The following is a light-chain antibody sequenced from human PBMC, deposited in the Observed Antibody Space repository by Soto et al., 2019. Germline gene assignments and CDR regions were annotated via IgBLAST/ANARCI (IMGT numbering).Light chain of an antibody. CDR2: DVS. J-gene: IGLJ1*01. V-gene: IGLV2-14*01. Sequence: SVLTRPASVNGSPGESITISYTGTSSDVGGYNYVSWYQQHPGKAPKLMIYDVSNRPSGVSNRFSGSKSGNTASLTISGLQAEDEADYYCSSYTSSSTPYVFGTGTKVTVL. CDR3: SSYTSSSTPYV. CDR1: SSDVGGYNY.